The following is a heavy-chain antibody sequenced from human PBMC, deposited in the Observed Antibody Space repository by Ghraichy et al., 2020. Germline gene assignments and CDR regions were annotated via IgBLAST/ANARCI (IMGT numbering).Heavy chain of an antibody. V-gene: IGHV3-21*01. D-gene: IGHD3-22*01. CDR3: ARGKGSRLIAFDI. Sequence: GGSLRLSCAASGFTFSSYSMNWVRQAPGKGLEWVSSISSSSSYIYYADSVKGRFTISRDNAKNSLYLQMNSLRAEDTAVYYCARGKGSRLIAFDIWGQGTMVTVSS. CDR2: ISSSSSYI. J-gene: IGHJ3*02. CDR1: GFTFSSYS.